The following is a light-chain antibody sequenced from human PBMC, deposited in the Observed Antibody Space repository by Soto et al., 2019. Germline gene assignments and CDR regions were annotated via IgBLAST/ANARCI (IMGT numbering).Light chain of an antibody. CDR1: SSDVGVYKY. J-gene: IGLJ1*01. V-gene: IGLV2-14*01. CDR3: SAYTSSSTL. CDR2: EVS. Sequence: QSALTQPASVSGSPGQSITISCTGTSSDVGVYKYVSWYQQHPGKAPKLMIYEVSNRPSGVSNRFSGSKSGNTASLTISGLQAEDEADYYCSAYTSSSTLFGTGTKVTVL.